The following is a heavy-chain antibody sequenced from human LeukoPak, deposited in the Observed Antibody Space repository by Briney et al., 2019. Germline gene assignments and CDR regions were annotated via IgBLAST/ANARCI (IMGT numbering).Heavy chain of an antibody. CDR2: IGFDGSSK. Sequence: PGGSLRLSCAASGFTFSNYGIHWVRQAPGKGLDWVAVIGFDGSSKYYADSVKGRFTVSRDNSKSSVYLQMSSLRAEDTAVYYCARGGYTFGYDDYWGQGTLVTVSS. V-gene: IGHV3-33*01. CDR3: ARGGYTFGYDDY. J-gene: IGHJ4*02. D-gene: IGHD5-18*01. CDR1: GFTFSNYG.